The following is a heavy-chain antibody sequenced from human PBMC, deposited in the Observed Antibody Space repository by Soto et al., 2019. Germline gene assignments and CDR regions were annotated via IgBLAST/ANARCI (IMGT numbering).Heavy chain of an antibody. CDR1: GGSFSGYY. V-gene: IGHV4-34*01. CDR2: INHSGST. D-gene: IGHD3-10*01. CDR3: ARERGILLWFGELNWFDP. J-gene: IGHJ5*02. Sequence: SETLSLTCAVYGGSFSGYYWSWIRQPPGKGLEWIGEINHSGSTNYNPSLKSRVTISVDTSKNQFSLKLSSVTAADTAVYYCARERGILLWFGELNWFDPWGQGTLVTVSS.